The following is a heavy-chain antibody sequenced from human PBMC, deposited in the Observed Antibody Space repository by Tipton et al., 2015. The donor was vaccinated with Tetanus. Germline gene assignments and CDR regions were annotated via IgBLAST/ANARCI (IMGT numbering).Heavy chain of an antibody. CDR3: ARDIRPRWLVPNEYYYYYYALDV. CDR2: ISSSGSTI. CDR1: GFTFSDYY. J-gene: IGHJ6*02. D-gene: IGHD6-19*01. V-gene: IGHV3-11*01. Sequence: SLRLSCAASGFTFSDYYMSWIRQAPGKGLEWVSYISSSGSTIYYADSVKGRFTISRDNAKNSLYLQMSSLRAEDTAVYYCARDIRPRWLVPNEYYYYYYALDVWGQGTTVTVSS.